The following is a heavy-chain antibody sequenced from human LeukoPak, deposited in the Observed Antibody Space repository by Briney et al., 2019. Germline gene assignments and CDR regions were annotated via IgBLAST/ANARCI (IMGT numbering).Heavy chain of an antibody. J-gene: IGHJ4*02. CDR2: ISYDGSDK. CDR1: GFTFSSYA. D-gene: IGHD1-26*01. Sequence: GGSLRLSCAASGFTFSSYAMHWVRQAPGKGLEWVAVISYDGSDKYYADSVKGRFTVSRDNSQNTQYLQMNSLRAEDTALYYCAKTFTGTYEIDYWGLGTLVTVSS. V-gene: IGHV3-30*18. CDR3: AKTFTGTYEIDY.